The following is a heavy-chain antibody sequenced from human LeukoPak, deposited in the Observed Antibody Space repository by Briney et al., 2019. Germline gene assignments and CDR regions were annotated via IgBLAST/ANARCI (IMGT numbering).Heavy chain of an antibody. CDR3: ARAPAKGSYLLFDP. V-gene: IGHV7-4-1*02. CDR2: INTNTGNP. CDR1: GYSFTAYY. D-gene: IGHD1-26*01. Sequence: WASVKVSCRGSGYSFTAYYMHWVRQAPGQGLEWMGWINTNTGNPTYAQGFTGRFVFSLDTSVSTAYLQISSLKAEDTAVYYCARAPAKGSYLLFDPWGQGTLVTVSS. J-gene: IGHJ5*02.